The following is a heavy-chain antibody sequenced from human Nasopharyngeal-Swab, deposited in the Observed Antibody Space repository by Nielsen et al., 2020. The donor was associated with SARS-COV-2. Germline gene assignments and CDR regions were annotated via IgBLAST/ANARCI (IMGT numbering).Heavy chain of an antibody. CDR1: GYTFTSHY. V-gene: IGHV1-46*01. CDR3: ARSYYDFWSGYLEYYYGMDV. J-gene: IGHJ6*02. D-gene: IGHD3-3*01. CDR2: INPSGGGT. Sequence: ASVKVSCKASGYTFTSHYMHWVRQAPGQGLEWMGIINPSGGGTTYAQKFQGRVTMTRDTSTSTVYMELSSLRSEDTAVYYGARSYYDFWSGYLEYYYGMDVWGQGTTVTVSS.